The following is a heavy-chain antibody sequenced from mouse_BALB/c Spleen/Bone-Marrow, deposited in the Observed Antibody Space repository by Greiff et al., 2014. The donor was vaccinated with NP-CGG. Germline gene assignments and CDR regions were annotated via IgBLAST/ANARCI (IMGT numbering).Heavy chain of an antibody. J-gene: IGHJ1*01. CDR2: IDPSDSET. Sequence: VQLQQSGAELVRPGASVKLSCKASGYTFTSYWMNWVKQRPGQGLEWIGVIDPSDSETQHNQMFKDKATLTVDRSSSTVYKQLSSLTSEDSAVYYCARNANWYFDVWGAGTTVTVSS. V-gene: IGHV1-61*01. CDR3: ARNANWYFDV. CDR1: GYTFTSYW.